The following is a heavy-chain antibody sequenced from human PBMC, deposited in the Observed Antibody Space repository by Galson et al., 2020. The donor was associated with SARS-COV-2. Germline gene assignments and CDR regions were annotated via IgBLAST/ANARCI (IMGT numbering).Heavy chain of an antibody. Sequence: GGSLRLSCAASGFPFSAYTMNWVRQAPGKGLEWVSSIGTSDPNTYYADSVKGRFTIARDDTKNLVFLQMNSLRAEDTAVYFCARDRDIVLMVYANYGMDVWGQGTTVTVSS. CDR3: ARDRDIVLMVYANYGMDV. V-gene: IGHV3-21*01. D-gene: IGHD2-8*01. CDR1: GFPFSAYT. J-gene: IGHJ6*02. CDR2: IGTSDPNT.